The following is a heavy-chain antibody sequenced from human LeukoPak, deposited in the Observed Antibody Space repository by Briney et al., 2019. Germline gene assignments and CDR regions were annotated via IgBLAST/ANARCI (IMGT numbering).Heavy chain of an antibody. CDR1: GFTVSSNY. D-gene: IGHD6-13*01. Sequence: PGGSLRLSCAASGFTVSSNYMSWVRQAPGKGLEWVSAISGSGGNTYYADSVKGRFTISRDNSKNTLYLQMNSLRAEDTAVYYCAKDSSSWFRDAFDIWGRGTMVTVSS. CDR3: AKDSSSWFRDAFDI. J-gene: IGHJ3*02. V-gene: IGHV3-23*01. CDR2: ISGSGGNT.